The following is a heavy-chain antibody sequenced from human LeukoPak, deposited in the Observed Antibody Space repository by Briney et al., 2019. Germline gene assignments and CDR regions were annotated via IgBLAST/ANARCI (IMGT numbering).Heavy chain of an antibody. D-gene: IGHD3-9*01. V-gene: IGHV4-59*08. CDR2: ISYSGST. Sequence: SETLSLTCTVSGGSINSNYWNWIRQPPGKGLEWIGYISYSGSTHYNPSLKSQVTISAETSKNQISLKLSSVTAADTAPYFCYRARRDYDLLTVYPVFVYWGQGALVTVSS. J-gene: IGHJ4*02. CDR3: YRARRDYDLLTVYPVFVY. CDR1: GGSINSNY.